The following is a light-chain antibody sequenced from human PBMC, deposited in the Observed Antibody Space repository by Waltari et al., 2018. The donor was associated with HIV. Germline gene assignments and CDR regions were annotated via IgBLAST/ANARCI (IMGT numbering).Light chain of an antibody. Sequence: YVLTQSPSVSVAPGETARITCEGGNMGSQSGHGYQQKPGQAPVLVIYYDDDRASGIPERFSGSNSGNTATLTINRVEAGDEADYFCQVWHSGSDCVIFGGGTKLTVL. CDR1: NMGSQS. CDR3: QVWHSGSDCVI. V-gene: IGLV3-21*04. J-gene: IGLJ2*01. CDR2: YDD.